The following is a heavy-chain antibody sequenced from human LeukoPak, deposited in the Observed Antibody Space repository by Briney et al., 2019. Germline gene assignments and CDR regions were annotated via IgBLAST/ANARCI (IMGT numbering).Heavy chain of an antibody. CDR1: GFTFDDYA. Sequence: GRSLRLSCAASGFTFDDYAMYWVRQAPGKGLEWVSGLSWNSNVIAYADSVKGRFTISRDNAKNSLFLQMNSLRAEDTALYYCVKGGCSSTSCRPDYWGQGTLVTVSP. J-gene: IGHJ4*02. V-gene: IGHV3-9*01. D-gene: IGHD2-2*01. CDR3: VKGGCSSTSCRPDY. CDR2: LSWNSNVI.